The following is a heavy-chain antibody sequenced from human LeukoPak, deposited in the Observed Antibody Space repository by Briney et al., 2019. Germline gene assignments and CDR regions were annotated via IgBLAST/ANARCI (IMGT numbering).Heavy chain of an antibody. D-gene: IGHD1-26*01. V-gene: IGHV3-30*02. J-gene: IGHJ4*02. CDR1: GFTFSYYA. Sequence: PGGSLRLSCAASGFTFSYYAMHWVRQAPGKGLEWVAFIRSEGSNKYYADSVKGRFTISRDNAKNSLYLQMNSLRAEDTAVYYCARSLSGSQRCWGQGTLVTVSS. CDR3: ARSLSGSQRC. CDR2: IRSEGSNK.